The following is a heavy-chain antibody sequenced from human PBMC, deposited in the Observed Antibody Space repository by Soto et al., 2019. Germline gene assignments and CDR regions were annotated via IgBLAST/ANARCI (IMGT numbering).Heavy chain of an antibody. Sequence: GGGPRLTCAASGFTFSSYGMHWVRQAPGKGLEWVAVIGYDGSNKYYADSVKGRFTISRNNSKTTLYLQMNGLRAEDTAVYYCARRRRITGPKEIGYLHYWGQGTLVNVSS. CDR1: GFTFSSYG. V-gene: IGHV3-33*01. D-gene: IGHD1-7*01. CDR2: IGYDGSNK. J-gene: IGHJ4*02. CDR3: ARRRRITGPKEIGYLHY.